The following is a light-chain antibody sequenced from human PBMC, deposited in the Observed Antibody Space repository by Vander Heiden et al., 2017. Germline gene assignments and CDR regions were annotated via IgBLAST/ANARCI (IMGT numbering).Light chain of an antibody. J-gene: IGLJ1*01. CDR3: SSYTTSSTQV. V-gene: IGLV2-14*03. CDR2: DVT. Sequence: QSALTQPASVSGPPGQPIPIPCAGTSSDVGNDNYVSWYQQHPGKAPKLVIYDVTNRPSGVSNRFSGAKSGNTASLTISGLQPEDEADYYCSSYTTSSTQVFGTGTKVTVL. CDR1: SSDVGNDNY.